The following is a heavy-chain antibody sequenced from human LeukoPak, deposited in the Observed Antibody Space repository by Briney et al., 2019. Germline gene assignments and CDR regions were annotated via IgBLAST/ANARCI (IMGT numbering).Heavy chain of an antibody. CDR1: GFTFSNYD. V-gene: IGHV3-30*02. Sequence: GGSLRLSCAASGFTFSNYDMNWVRQAPGKGLEWVAFIRYDGSNKYYADSVKGRFTTSRDNSKNTLYLQMNSLRAEDTAVYYCAKDWTYYFDYWGQGTLDTVSS. CDR3: AKDWTYYFDY. D-gene: IGHD3/OR15-3a*01. CDR2: IRYDGSNK. J-gene: IGHJ4*02.